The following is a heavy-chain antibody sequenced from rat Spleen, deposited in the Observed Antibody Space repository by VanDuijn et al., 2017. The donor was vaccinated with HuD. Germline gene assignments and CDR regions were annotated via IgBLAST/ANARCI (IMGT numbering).Heavy chain of an antibody. V-gene: IGHV5S13*01. J-gene: IGHJ4*01. CDR3: AREPSGYGYNIMDV. CDR2: ISTGGDNT. Sequence: EVHLVESGGGLVQPGRSLKLSCAASGFIFSKYDMAWVRQTPTKGLEWVASISTGGDNTYYRDSVKGRFTISRKNAQNTLYLQMSKLGSEDTAIYYCAREPSGYGYNIMDVWGQGASVTVSS. CDR1: GFIFSKYD. D-gene: IGHD4-3*01.